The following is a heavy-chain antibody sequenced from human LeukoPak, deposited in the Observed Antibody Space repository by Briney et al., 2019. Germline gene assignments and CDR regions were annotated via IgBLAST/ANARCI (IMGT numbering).Heavy chain of an antibody. CDR1: GGTFSSYA. D-gene: IGHD1-7*01. J-gene: IGHJ4*02. V-gene: IGHV1-69*05. CDR3: ARALPVAPRSVYWNSEYYFDY. CDR2: IIPIFGTA. Sequence: SVKVSCKASGGTFSSYAISWVRQAPGQGLEWMGGIIPIFGTANYAQKFQGRVTITTDESTSTAYMELSSLRSEDTAVYYCARALPVAPRSVYWNSEYYFDYWGQGTLVTVSS.